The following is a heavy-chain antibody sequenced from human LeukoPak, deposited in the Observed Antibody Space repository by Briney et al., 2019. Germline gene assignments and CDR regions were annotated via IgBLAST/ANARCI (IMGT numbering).Heavy chain of an antibody. V-gene: IGHV3-23*01. CDR3: AKDLRTGLVVIGFDY. Sequence: RSWGSLRLSCAASGFTFSSYAMSWVRQAPGKGLEWVSARSGSGGSTYYADSVKGRFTISRDNSKNTLYLQMNSLRAEDTAVYYCAKDLRTGLVVIGFDYWGQGTLVTVSS. CDR1: GFTFSSYA. D-gene: IGHD3-22*01. J-gene: IGHJ4*02. CDR2: RSGSGGST.